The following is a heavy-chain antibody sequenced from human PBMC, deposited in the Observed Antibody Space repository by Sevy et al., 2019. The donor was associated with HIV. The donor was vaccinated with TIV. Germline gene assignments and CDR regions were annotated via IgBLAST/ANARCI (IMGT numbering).Heavy chain of an antibody. CDR2: TYSRSKWYN. V-gene: IGHV6-1*01. Sequence: SLTVSLTCAISGDSVSSNSAAWTWIRQSPSRVLEWLGRTYSRSKWYNGYAVSVKSRITMNPDTSKNQFSLQLNSVTPEDTAVYYSARGGQQLAHWFDPWGQGTWVNVSS. CDR1: GDSVSSNSAA. D-gene: IGHD6-13*01. J-gene: IGHJ5*02. CDR3: ARGGQQLAHWFDP.